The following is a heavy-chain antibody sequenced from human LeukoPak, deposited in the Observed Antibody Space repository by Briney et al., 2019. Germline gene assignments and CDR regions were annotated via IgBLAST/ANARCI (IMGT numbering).Heavy chain of an antibody. CDR3: AKEGCVLSGSYFDY. CDR2: ISGSGTNT. CDR1: GFTFSSYS. Sequence: GGSLSLSCAASGFTFSSYSMSWVRQARGRGLEWVSGISGSGTNTYYADSVKGRFTISRDNSKKTLSLQMNSLRAEGTAVYYCAKEGCVLSGSYFDYCGQGTLVTVSS. D-gene: IGHD1-14*01. J-gene: IGHJ4*02. V-gene: IGHV3-23*01.